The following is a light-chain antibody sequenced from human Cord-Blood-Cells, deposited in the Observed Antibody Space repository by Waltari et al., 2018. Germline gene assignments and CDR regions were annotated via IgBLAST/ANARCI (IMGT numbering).Light chain of an antibody. CDR2: GAA. V-gene: IGKV3-20*01. J-gene: IGKJ1*01. CDR1: QSVSSSY. Sequence: EIVLTQSPGTLSLSPGERATLSCRASQSVSSSYLAWYQQKPGQAPRLLIYGAAIRSTCIPDRFSGSGSGTYFTLPISRLEPEDFAVYYCQQYGSSPCTFGQGTKVEIK. CDR3: QQYGSSPCT.